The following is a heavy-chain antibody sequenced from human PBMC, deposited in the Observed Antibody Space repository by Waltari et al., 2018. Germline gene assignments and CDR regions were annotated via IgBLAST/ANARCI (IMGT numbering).Heavy chain of an antibody. CDR2: INSNSYI. Sequence: EVQLVESGGGLVKPGGSLRLSCAASGFTFSRYPMNWVRQAPGKGLEWVSSINSNSYIYYADSVKGRFTISRDNAKNSLYLQMNSLRAEDTAVYYCAREGGYCSGGSCRWFDPWGQGTLVTVSS. CDR1: GFTFSRYP. CDR3: AREGGYCSGGSCRWFDP. V-gene: IGHV3-21*01. J-gene: IGHJ5*02. D-gene: IGHD2-15*01.